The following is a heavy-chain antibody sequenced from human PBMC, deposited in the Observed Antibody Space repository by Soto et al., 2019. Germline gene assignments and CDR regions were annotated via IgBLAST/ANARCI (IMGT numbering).Heavy chain of an antibody. CDR3: ASSEPYHNPATFDY. CDR2: ISSSTSTI. Sequence: GGSLRLSCAASGFTFRSYSMNWVRQAPGKGLEWVSYISSSTSTIYYADSVKGRFIISRDNAKDSLYLQMNSLRDEDTAVYYCASSEPYHNPATFDYWGQGTLVTVS. CDR1: GFTFRSYS. V-gene: IGHV3-48*02. D-gene: IGHD1-1*01. J-gene: IGHJ4*02.